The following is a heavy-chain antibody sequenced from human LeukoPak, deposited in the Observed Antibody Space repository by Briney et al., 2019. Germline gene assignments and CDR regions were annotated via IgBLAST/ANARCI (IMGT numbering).Heavy chain of an antibody. CDR3: ATPRVAGRYDAFDI. Sequence: ASVKVSCKVSGYTLTELSMHLVRQAPGKGLEWMGGFDPEDGETIYAQKSQGRVTMTEDTSTDTAYMELSSLRSEDTAVYYCATPRVAGRYDAFDIWGQGTMVTVSS. CDR2: FDPEDGET. V-gene: IGHV1-24*01. CDR1: GYTLTELS. D-gene: IGHD6-19*01. J-gene: IGHJ3*02.